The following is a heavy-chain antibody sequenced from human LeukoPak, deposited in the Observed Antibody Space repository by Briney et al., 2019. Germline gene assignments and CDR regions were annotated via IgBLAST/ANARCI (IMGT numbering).Heavy chain of an antibody. J-gene: IGHJ4*02. D-gene: IGHD5-24*01. CDR2: IIPILGIA. V-gene: IGHV1-69*04. Sequence: GASVKVSCKASGGTFSSYAISWVRQAPGQGLEWMGRIIPILGIANYALKFQGRVTITADKSTSTAYMELSSLRSEDTAVYYCARAPLEMATIFDYWGQGTLVTVSS. CDR1: GGTFSSYA. CDR3: ARAPLEMATIFDY.